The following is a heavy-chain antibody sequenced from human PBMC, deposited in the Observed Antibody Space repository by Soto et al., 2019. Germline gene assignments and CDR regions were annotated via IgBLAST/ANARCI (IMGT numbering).Heavy chain of an antibody. CDR2: INPSGGST. J-gene: IGHJ6*02. CDR3: ARANFYDSCGYYYAYYYYYGMDV. CDR1: GYTFTSYY. D-gene: IGHD3-22*01. V-gene: IGHV1-46*01. Sequence: ASVKVSCKASGYTFTSYYMHWVRQAPGQGREWMGIINPSGGSTSYAQKFQGRVTMTRDTSTSTVYMELSSLRSEDTAVYYCARANFYDSCGYYYAYYYYYGMDVWGQVTTVTVSS.